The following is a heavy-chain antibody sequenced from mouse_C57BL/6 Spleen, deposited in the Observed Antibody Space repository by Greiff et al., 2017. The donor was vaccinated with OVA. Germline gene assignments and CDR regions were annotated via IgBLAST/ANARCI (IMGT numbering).Heavy chain of an antibody. CDR2: IYPGDGDT. CDR1: GYAFSSYW. CDR3: ARGDSSGSFDY. Sequence: VQLQQSGAELVKPGASVKISCTASGYAFSSYWMNWVKQRPGKGLEWIGQIYPGDGDTNYNGKFKGKATLTADKSSSTAYLQLSSLTAEDSAVYVCARGDSSGSFDYWGKGTTLTVSS. D-gene: IGHD3-2*02. V-gene: IGHV1-80*01. J-gene: IGHJ2*01.